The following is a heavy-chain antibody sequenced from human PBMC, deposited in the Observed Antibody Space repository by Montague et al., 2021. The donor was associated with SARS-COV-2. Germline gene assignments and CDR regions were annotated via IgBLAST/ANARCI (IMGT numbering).Heavy chain of an antibody. J-gene: IGHJ4*02. D-gene: IGHD1/OR15-1a*01. CDR3: ARDRFDFGAGRKGTIDF. Sequence: SETLSLTCSVSGDSITNHYWSWIRQPAGKGLEWVGRMHFTGKTNFSPLSSSRLTMSADTSKNQFSLKLTSVTAADTAIYFCARDRFDFGAGRKGTIDFWGQGTLVTVSS. V-gene: IGHV4-4*07. CDR2: MHFTGKT. CDR1: GDSITNHY.